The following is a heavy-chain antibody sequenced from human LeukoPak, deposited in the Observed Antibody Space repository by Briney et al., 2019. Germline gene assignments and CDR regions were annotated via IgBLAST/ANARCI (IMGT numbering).Heavy chain of an antibody. J-gene: IGHJ4*02. V-gene: IGHV3-7*01. Sequence: GGSLRLSCAASGFTFSDYWMSWVRQAPGKGLEWVANIKLDGSEKYYVDSVKGRFPVSRDNAKNSLVQQMSSLRADDTVVYFCAREWAYYCGSSGYFDYWRKGNLVSVSS. D-gene: IGHD3-22*01. CDR1: GFTFSDYW. CDR2: IKLDGSEK. CDR3: AREWAYYCGSSGYFDY.